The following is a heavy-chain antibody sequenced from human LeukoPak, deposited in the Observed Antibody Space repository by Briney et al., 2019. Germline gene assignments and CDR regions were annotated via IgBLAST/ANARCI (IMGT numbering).Heavy chain of an antibody. D-gene: IGHD4-17*01. CDR2: IYPDDSDT. V-gene: IGHV5-51*01. CDR3: ARQRTVTTSFDY. Sequence: GESLKISCKGSGYIFTTYWIGWVRQMPGKGLEWMGIIYPDDSDTRYSPSVQGQVTISVDKSISTAYLQWSSLKASDTAIYYCARQRTVTTSFDYWGQGTLVAVSS. J-gene: IGHJ4*02. CDR1: GYIFTTYW.